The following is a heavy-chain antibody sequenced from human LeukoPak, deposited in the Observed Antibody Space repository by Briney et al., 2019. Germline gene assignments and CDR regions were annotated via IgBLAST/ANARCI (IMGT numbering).Heavy chain of an antibody. J-gene: IGHJ4*02. CDR1: GFTFTIFG. CDR3: ALNPDYYGSGSFDY. Sequence: PGGSLRLSCAASGFTFTIFGFNWVRQAPGKGLEWVADIKEDGSEKYYVDSVKGRFTISRDNAKNSLYLQMNSLRAEDTAVYYCALNPDYYGSGSFDYWGQGTLVTVSS. CDR2: IKEDGSEK. V-gene: IGHV3-7*01. D-gene: IGHD3-10*01.